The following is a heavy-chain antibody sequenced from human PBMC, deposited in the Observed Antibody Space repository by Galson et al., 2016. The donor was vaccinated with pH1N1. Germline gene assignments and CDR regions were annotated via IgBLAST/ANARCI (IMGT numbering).Heavy chain of an antibody. CDR3: ARVRLILPGDPTGYFDL. J-gene: IGHJ4*02. D-gene: IGHD7-27*01. CDR1: GFTFSSFW. Sequence: SLRLSCAASGFTFSSFWMHWVRQVPGKGLVWVSRISTEGSSVSYADSVKGRFTISRDNARSTLYLEMNSLTAEDTALYYCARVRLILPGDPTGYFDLLGQGALVTVSS. V-gene: IGHV3-74*01. CDR2: ISTEGSSV.